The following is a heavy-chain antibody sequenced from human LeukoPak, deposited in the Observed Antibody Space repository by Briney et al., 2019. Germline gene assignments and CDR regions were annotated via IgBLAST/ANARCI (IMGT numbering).Heavy chain of an antibody. D-gene: IGHD3-10*02. CDR1: GFTFSSYG. J-gene: IGHJ6*03. Sequence: GRSLRLSCAASGFTFSSYGTHWVRQAPGKGLEWVAFIRYDGSDKYYADSVKGRFIISRENSKNTGYLQMNSLRVEDTAVYYCAKVFDYHYMDVWGKGTTVIVSS. V-gene: IGHV3-30*02. CDR3: AKVFDYHYMDV. CDR2: IRYDGSDK.